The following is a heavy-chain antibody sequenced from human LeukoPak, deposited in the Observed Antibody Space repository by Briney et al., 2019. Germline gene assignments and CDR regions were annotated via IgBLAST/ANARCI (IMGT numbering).Heavy chain of an antibody. CDR2: ISAYNGNT. J-gene: IGHJ4*02. CDR3: ARDSSTCSSTSCYQGDY. Sequence: ASVKVSCKASGYTFTSYGISWVRQAPGQGLEWMGWISAYNGNTNYAQKLQGRVTMTTDTSTSTAYMELRSLRSDDTAVYYCARDSSTCSSTSCYQGDYWGQGTLVTVSS. CDR1: GYTFTSYG. D-gene: IGHD2-2*01. V-gene: IGHV1-18*01.